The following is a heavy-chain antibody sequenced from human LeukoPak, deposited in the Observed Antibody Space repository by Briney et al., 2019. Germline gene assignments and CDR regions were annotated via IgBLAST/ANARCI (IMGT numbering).Heavy chain of an antibody. Sequence: GGSLRLSCAASGFTFSSYAMSWVRQAPGKGLEWVANIKQDGSEKYYVDSVKGRFTISRDNAKNSLYLQMNSLRAEDTAVYYCARVDGGPYYYYYMDVWGKGTTVTVSS. D-gene: IGHD2-15*01. V-gene: IGHV3-7*01. J-gene: IGHJ6*03. CDR1: GFTFSSYA. CDR2: IKQDGSEK. CDR3: ARVDGGPYYYYYMDV.